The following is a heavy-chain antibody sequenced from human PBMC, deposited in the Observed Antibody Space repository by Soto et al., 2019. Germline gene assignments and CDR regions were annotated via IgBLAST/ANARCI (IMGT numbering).Heavy chain of an antibody. Sequence: GSVKVSCKASGYTFTGYYMHWVRQAPGQGLEWMGWINPNSGGTNYAQKFQGRVTMTRDTSISTAYMELSRLRSDDTAVYYCARVGPARYYYDSSGHNWFDPWGQGTLVTVSS. CDR3: ARVGPARYYYDSSGHNWFDP. D-gene: IGHD3-22*01. CDR1: GYTFTGYY. V-gene: IGHV1-2*02. J-gene: IGHJ5*02. CDR2: INPNSGGT.